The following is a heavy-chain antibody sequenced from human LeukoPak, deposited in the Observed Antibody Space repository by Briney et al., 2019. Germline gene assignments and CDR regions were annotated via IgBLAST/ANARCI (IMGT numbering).Heavy chain of an antibody. CDR2: IYTSGST. CDR3: ASNRSPRSKLDAFDI. D-gene: IGHD2/OR15-2a*01. J-gene: IGHJ3*02. Sequence: NPSQTLSLTCTVSDGSISSGSYYWSWIRQPAGKGLEWIGRIYTSGSTNYNPSLKSRVTISVDTSKNQFSLKLSSVTAADTAVYYCASNRSPRSKLDAFDIWGQGTMVTVSS. CDR1: DGSISSGSYY. V-gene: IGHV4-61*02.